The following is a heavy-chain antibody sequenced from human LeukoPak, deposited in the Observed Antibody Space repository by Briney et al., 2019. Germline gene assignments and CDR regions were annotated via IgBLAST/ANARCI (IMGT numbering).Heavy chain of an antibody. Sequence: SSETLSLTCTVSGGSISSYYWSWIRQPPGKGLEWIGYIYYSGRTNYNPSLKSRVTISVDTSKNQFSLKLSSVTAADTAVYYCASSGYGDFWSGHLNWFDPWGQGTLVTVSS. D-gene: IGHD3-3*01. CDR3: ASSGYGDFWSGHLNWFDP. J-gene: IGHJ5*02. V-gene: IGHV4-59*01. CDR1: GGSISSYY. CDR2: IYYSGRT.